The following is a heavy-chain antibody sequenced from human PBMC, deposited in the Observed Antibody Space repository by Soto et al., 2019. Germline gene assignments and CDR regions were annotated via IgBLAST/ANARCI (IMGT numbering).Heavy chain of an antibody. J-gene: IGHJ4*02. D-gene: IGHD4-17*01. V-gene: IGHV3-33*01. CDR3: ARDFHGYGGNSGIY. Sequence: GGSLRLSCAASGFTFSSYGMHWVRQAPGKGLEWVAVIWYDGSNKYYADSVKGRFTISRDNSKNTLYLQMNSLRAEDTAVYYCARDFHGYGGNSGIYWGQGTLVTVSS. CDR1: GFTFSSYG. CDR2: IWYDGSNK.